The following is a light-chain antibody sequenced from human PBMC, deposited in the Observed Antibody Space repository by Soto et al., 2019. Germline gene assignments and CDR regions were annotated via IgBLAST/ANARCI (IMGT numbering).Light chain of an antibody. J-gene: IGLJ1*01. CDR1: RSDVGGYNY. V-gene: IGLV2-14*01. CDR3: SSYTSSSTPYV. Sequence: QSALTQPASVSGSPGQSITISCTGTRSDVGGYNYVSWYQQHPGKAPKLMIYEVSNRPSGVSNRFSGSKSGNTASLTISGLQAEDEADYYCSSYTSSSTPYVFGTRTKVTVL. CDR2: EVS.